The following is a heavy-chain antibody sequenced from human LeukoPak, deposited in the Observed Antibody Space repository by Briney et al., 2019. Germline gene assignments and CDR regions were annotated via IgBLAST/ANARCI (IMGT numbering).Heavy chain of an antibody. Sequence: GESLKISCKGSGYSFTSHWLGWGRQMPGKGLEWMGMIYPSDSDTRYSPSFEGQVTISVDKSISTAYLQWSSLKASDTATYYCARRSPSALDWGQGTLVTVSS. CDR1: GYSFTSHW. J-gene: IGHJ4*02. V-gene: IGHV5-51*01. CDR3: ARRSPSALD. CDR2: IYPSDSDT.